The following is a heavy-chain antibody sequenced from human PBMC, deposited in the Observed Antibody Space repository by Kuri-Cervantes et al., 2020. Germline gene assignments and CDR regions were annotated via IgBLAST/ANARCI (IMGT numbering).Heavy chain of an antibody. D-gene: IGHD2-2*01. CDR3: ARSNPVVPAAMIEVAFDY. Sequence: ASVKVSCKASGYTFTSYGISWVRQAPGQGLEWMGWISAYNGNTNYAQKLQDRVTMTTDTSTSTAYMELRSLRSDDTAVYYCARSNPVVPAAMIEVAFDYWGQGTLVTVSS. CDR2: ISAYNGNT. CDR1: GYTFTSYG. V-gene: IGHV1-18*01. J-gene: IGHJ4*02.